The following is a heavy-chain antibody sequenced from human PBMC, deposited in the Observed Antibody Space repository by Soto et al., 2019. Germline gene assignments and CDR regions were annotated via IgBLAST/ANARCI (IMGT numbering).Heavy chain of an antibody. D-gene: IGHD6-19*01. Sequence: QITLKESGPTLVKPTQTLTLTCTFSGFSLSSTRMAVGWIRQPPGKALEWLALIYWDDDKRHSPFLKSRLTITKDTSKNQVVLTMSNMHPVDTARYYCAHIVVAGLGYYFDYWGQGTLVTVSS. V-gene: IGHV2-5*02. J-gene: IGHJ4*02. CDR1: GFSLSSTRMA. CDR3: AHIVVAGLGYYFDY. CDR2: IYWDDDK.